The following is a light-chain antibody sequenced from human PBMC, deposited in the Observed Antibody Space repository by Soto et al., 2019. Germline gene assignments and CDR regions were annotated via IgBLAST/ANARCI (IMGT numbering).Light chain of an antibody. CDR2: GAS. Sequence: IVLTQSPGTLSLSPGERVTLSCRASQSVSSSYLAWYQQKPGQAPRLLIYGASSRATGIPDRFSGSGSGTDFTLTISRLEPEDFAVYFCQQYGGSPLISFGQGTRLEIK. CDR1: QSVSSSY. V-gene: IGKV3-20*01. CDR3: QQYGGSPLIS. J-gene: IGKJ5*01.